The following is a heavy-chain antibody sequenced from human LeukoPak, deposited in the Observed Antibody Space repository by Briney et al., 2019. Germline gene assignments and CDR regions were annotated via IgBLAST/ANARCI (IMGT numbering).Heavy chain of an antibody. D-gene: IGHD2-15*01. J-gene: IGHJ4*02. Sequence: GGSLRLSCAVSGFTFEDYGMSWVRQAPGKGLEWVSAISDTGNTYHADSVKGRFTISRDSSKNTLFLQMNRLRPEGAAVYYCAKAPVTTCRGAFCYPFDYWGLGTLVTVSS. CDR2: ISDTGNT. V-gene: IGHV3-23*01. CDR1: GFTFEDYG. CDR3: AKAPVTTCRGAFCYPFDY.